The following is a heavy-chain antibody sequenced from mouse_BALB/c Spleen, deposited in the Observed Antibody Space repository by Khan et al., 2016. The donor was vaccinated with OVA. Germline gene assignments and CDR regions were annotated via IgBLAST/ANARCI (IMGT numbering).Heavy chain of an antibody. CDR2: IYPGDGDT. D-gene: IGHD2-1*01. J-gene: IGHJ1*01. V-gene: IGHV1-87*01. Sequence: QVQLQQSGAELARPGASVKLSCKASGYSFTSYWMQWVKQRPGQGLEWIGAIYPGDGDTRYTQKFKGKATLTADNSSSTAYMQLSSLASEDSAIYYWARGRYGNWYFDVWGAGTTVTVSS. CDR3: ARGRYGNWYFDV. CDR1: GYSFTSYW.